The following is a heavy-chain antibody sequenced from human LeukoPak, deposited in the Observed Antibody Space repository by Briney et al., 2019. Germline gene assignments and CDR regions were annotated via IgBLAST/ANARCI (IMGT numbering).Heavy chain of an antibody. D-gene: IGHD5-12*01. CDR3: ATDGAGHYFEYSGYFDY. CDR2: ISYDGGRR. Sequence: GGSLRPSCVASAFSISNSAMHWVRQPPGKGLEWVAVISYDGGRRYYADSGTGRFTISRDNSDNTVSLQMSSLRIEDTAIYYCATDGAGHYFEYSGYFDYWGQGTPVTVSS. CDR1: AFSISNSA. J-gene: IGHJ4*02. V-gene: IGHV3-30-3*01.